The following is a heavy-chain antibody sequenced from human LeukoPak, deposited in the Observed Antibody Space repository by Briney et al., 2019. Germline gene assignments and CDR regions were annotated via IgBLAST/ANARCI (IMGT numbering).Heavy chain of an antibody. V-gene: IGHV4-4*07. J-gene: IGHJ6*03. Sequence: SDTLSLTCTVSGGSISSYYWSWIRQPAGKGLEWIGLIYTSGSTTYNPSLMRRGTMSGGTTTNQFSLKLSSVTAAETAVYYCARAVGSGSFQTYYYYMDVWGQGTLVTVSS. D-gene: IGHD3-10*01. CDR3: ARAVGSGSFQTYYYYMDV. CDR1: GGSISSYY. CDR2: IYTSGST.